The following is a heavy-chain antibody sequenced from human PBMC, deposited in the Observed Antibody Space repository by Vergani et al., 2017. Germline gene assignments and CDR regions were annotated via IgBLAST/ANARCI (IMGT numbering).Heavy chain of an antibody. J-gene: IGHJ4*02. CDR3: AKYTVAGTSRGGYFDY. Sequence: EVQLLESGGGLVQPGGSLRLSCAASGFTFSSYAMSWVRQAPGKGLEWVSAISGSGGSTYYADSVKGRFTISRDNSKTTLYLQMNSLRAEDTAVYYCAKYTVAGTSRGGYFDYWGQGTLVTVSS. CDR1: GFTFSSYA. D-gene: IGHD6-19*01. V-gene: IGHV3-23*01. CDR2: ISGSGGST.